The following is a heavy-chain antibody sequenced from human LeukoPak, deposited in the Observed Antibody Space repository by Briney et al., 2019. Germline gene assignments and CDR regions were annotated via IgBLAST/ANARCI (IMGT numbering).Heavy chain of an antibody. CDR2: INHSGST. D-gene: IGHD6-19*01. J-gene: IGHJ4*02. Sequence: PSETLSLTCAVYGGPFSGYYWSWIRRPPGKGLEWVGEINHSGSTNYNPSLKSRVTISVDTSKNQFSLKLSSVTAADTAVYYCARGISGIAVAGTSFVDYWGQGTLVTVSS. CDR1: GGPFSGYY. V-gene: IGHV4-34*01. CDR3: ARGISGIAVAGTSFVDY.